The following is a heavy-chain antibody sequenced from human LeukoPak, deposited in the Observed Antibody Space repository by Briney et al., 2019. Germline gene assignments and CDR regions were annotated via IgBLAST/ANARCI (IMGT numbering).Heavy chain of an antibody. J-gene: IGHJ4*02. Sequence: GRSLRLSCAASGFIFSSYAMHWVRQAPGKGLEWVAVISYDGSNKYYADSVKGRFTISRDNSKNTLYLQMNSLRAEDTAVYYSARAVEWELWLGLCDYWGQGTLVTVSS. D-gene: IGHD5-18*01. CDR3: ARAVEWELWLGLCDY. V-gene: IGHV3-30*04. CDR2: ISYDGSNK. CDR1: GFIFSSYA.